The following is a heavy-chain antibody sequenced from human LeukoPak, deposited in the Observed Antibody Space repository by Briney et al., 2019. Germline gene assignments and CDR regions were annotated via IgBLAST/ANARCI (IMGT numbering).Heavy chain of an antibody. CDR1: GASISAYY. Sequence: SETLSLTCTVSGASISAYYWSWIRQPPGKGLEWIGYIYYSGSTNYNPSLKSRVTISVDTSKNQFSLKLSSVTAADTAVYYCASLYSSSWYFDYWGQGTLVTVSS. V-gene: IGHV4-59*08. CDR3: ASLYSSSWYFDY. J-gene: IGHJ4*02. D-gene: IGHD6-13*01. CDR2: IYYSGST.